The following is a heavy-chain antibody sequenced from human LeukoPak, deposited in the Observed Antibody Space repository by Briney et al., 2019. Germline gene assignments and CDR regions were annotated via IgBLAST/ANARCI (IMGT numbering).Heavy chain of an antibody. J-gene: IGHJ5*02. CDR2: INPNSGGT. CDR3: ARDPYSGSYFRSRENWFDP. D-gene: IGHD1-26*01. CDR1: GYTFTGYY. V-gene: IGHV1-2*06. Sequence: ASVKVSCEASGYTFTGYYMHWVRQAPGQGLEWMGRINPNSGGTNYAQKFQGRVTMTRDTSISTAYMELSRLRSDDTAVYYCARDPYSGSYFRSRENWFDPWGQGTLVTVSS.